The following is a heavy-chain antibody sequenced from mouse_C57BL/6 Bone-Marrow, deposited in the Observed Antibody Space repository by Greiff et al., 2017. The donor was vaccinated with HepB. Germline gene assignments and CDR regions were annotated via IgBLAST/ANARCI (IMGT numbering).Heavy chain of an antibody. J-gene: IGHJ3*01. CDR2: ISDGGSYT. CDR3: ARDPGGYYGSSGFAY. CDR1: GFTFSSYA. V-gene: IGHV5-4*01. D-gene: IGHD1-1*01. Sequence: EVKLQESGGGLVKPGGSLKLSCAASGFTFSSYAMSWVRQTPEKRLEWVATISDGGSYTYYPDNVKGRFTISRDNAKNNLYLQMSHLKSEDTAMYYCARDPGGYYGSSGFAYWGQGTLVTVSA.